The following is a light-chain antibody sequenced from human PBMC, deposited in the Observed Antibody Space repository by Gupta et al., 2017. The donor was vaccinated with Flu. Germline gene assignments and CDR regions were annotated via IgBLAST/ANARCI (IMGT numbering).Light chain of an antibody. Sequence: SYELTQPPSVSVSPGQTARITCPGHALAKKYAYWFQQKAGQAPLLLIFKDNKRPSGIPERFSGSSSGTTVTLTISGVQAEDEADYYCQSTDNSDAFVFGTGTKVTVL. CDR3: QSTDNSDAFV. CDR1: ALAKKY. CDR2: KDN. V-gene: IGLV3-25*02. J-gene: IGLJ1*01.